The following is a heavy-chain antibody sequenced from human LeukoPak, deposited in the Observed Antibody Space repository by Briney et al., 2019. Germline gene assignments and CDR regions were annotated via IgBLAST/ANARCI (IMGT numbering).Heavy chain of an antibody. CDR2: INPNSGNT. J-gene: IGHJ4*02. Sequence: ASVKVSCTASGYTFSSYDINWVRQATGQGLEWMGWINPNSGNTGYAQKFQGRVTVTRDSSISTAYLELTRLRSDDTAVYYCVRSGRTARFWGQGTLVTVSS. V-gene: IGHV1-8*01. CDR1: GYTFSSYD. CDR3: VRSGRTARF. D-gene: IGHD2-15*01.